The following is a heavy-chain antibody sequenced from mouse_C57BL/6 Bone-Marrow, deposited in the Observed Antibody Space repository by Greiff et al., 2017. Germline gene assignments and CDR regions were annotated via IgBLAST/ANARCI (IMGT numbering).Heavy chain of an antibody. J-gene: IGHJ2*01. CDR2: INPNNGGT. Sequence: EVQLQQSGPELVKPGASVKISCKASGYTFTDYYMNWVKQSHGKSLEWIGDINPNNGGTSYNQKFKGKATLTVDKSYSTAYMELRSLTSEDSAVYYCARDLGYWGQGTTLTVSS. V-gene: IGHV1-26*01. CDR3: ARDLGY. CDR1: GYTFTDYY.